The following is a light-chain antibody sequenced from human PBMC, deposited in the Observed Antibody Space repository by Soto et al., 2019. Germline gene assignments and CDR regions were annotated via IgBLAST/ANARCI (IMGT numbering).Light chain of an antibody. CDR2: DAS. V-gene: IGKV3-11*01. CDR3: QQRINWPPT. J-gene: IGKJ5*01. CDR1: QSVSSY. Sequence: EIVLTQSPATLSLSPGERATLSCRASQSVSSYLAWYQQKPGQAPRLLIYDASNRATGIPARFSGSWSGADFTLTISSLEPKDFAVYYCQQRINWPPTFGQGTRLEMK.